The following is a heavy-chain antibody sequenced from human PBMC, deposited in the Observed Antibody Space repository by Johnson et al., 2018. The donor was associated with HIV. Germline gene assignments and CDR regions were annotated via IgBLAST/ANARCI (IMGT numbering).Heavy chain of an antibody. J-gene: IGHJ3*02. CDR2: INWNGGST. CDR3: ARDLVVGDHSTPLTHAFDI. D-gene: IGHD1-26*01. Sequence: VQLVESGGGVVRPGGSLRLSCAASGFTFDDYGMSWVRQAPGKGLEWVSGINWNGGSTGYGDSVKGRFTISRDNSKNTLYLQMNSLRAEDTAVYYCARDLVVGDHSTPLTHAFDIWGQGTMVTVSS. CDR1: GFTFDDYG. V-gene: IGHV3-20*04.